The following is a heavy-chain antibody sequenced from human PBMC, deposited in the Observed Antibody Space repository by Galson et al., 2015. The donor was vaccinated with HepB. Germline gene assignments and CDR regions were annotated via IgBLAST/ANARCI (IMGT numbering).Heavy chain of an antibody. CDR2: IWYDGSNK. D-gene: IGHD1-26*01. V-gene: IGHV3-33*08. J-gene: IGHJ2*01. CDR3: ARTYSGSYSWYFDL. Sequence: SLRLSCAASGFTFSSYGMHWVRQAPGKGLEWVAVIWYDGSNKYYADSVKGRFTISRDNSKNTLYLQMNSLRAEDTAVYYCARTYSGSYSWYFDLWGRGTLVTVSS. CDR1: GFTFSSYG.